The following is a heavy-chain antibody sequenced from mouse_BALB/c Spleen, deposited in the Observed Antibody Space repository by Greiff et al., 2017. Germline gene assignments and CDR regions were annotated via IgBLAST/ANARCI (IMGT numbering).Heavy chain of an antibody. D-gene: IGHD2-3*01. J-gene: IGHJ2*01. V-gene: IGHV3-8*02. CDR3: ARYYDGYYALDY. Sequence: EVQLQQSGPSLVKPSQTLSLTCSVTGDSITSGYWNWIRKFPGNKLEYMGYISYSGSTYYNPSLKSRISITRDTSKNQYYLQLNSVTTEDTATYYCARYYDGYYALDYWGQGTTLTVSS. CDR1: GDSITSGY. CDR2: ISYSGST.